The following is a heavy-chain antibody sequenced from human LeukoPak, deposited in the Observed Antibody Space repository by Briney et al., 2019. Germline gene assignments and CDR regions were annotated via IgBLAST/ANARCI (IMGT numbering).Heavy chain of an antibody. V-gene: IGHV4-39*01. J-gene: IGHJ4*02. CDR3: ARHSSYVSPVRY. CDR1: GGSIRNSSYY. CDR2: ISYSGST. Sequence: PWEPLSLTCTVSGGSIRNSSYYWGWIRQPPGKGLEWIGSISYSGSTFYNPCLKSRVTISADTSNIQFSLKLTSVTAADTAVYFCARHSSYVSPVRYWGQGTLVTVSP. D-gene: IGHD3-10*02.